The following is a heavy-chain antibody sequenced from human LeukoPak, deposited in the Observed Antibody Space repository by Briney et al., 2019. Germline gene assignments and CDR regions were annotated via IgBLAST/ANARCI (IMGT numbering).Heavy chain of an antibody. Sequence: GGSLRLSCAASGFTFSSYSMNWVRQAPGKGLEWVSSISSSSSYIYYVDSVKGRFTISRDNAKNSLYLQMNSLRAEDTAVYYCARAYSSGHNDYWGQGTLVTVSS. CDR2: ISSSSSYI. CDR1: GFTFSSYS. V-gene: IGHV3-21*01. CDR3: ARAYSSGHNDY. D-gene: IGHD6-19*01. J-gene: IGHJ4*02.